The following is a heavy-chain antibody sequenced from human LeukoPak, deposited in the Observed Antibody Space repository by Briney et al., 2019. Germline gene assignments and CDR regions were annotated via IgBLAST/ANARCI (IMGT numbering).Heavy chain of an antibody. Sequence: GGSLRLSCAASGFTFSTYAMSWVRQAPGKGLEWVSTISGSGANTYYADSVKGRFTISRDKSKNTVYLQMNSLRFEDTAMYYCARNWFDPWGQGTLVTVSS. CDR1: GFTFSTYA. CDR3: ARNWFDP. CDR2: ISGSGANT. V-gene: IGHV3-23*01. J-gene: IGHJ5*02.